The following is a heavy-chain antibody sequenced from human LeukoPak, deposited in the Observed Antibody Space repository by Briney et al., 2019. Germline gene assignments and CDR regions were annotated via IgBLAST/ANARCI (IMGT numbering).Heavy chain of an antibody. V-gene: IGHV4-59*01. Sequence: SETLSLTCTVSGGSISSYYWSWIRQAPGKGLEWIGYIYYSGSTDYNPSLKSRVTISVDTSKIQFSLKLSSVTAADTAVYYCAKGNYDFWSGYLAWWGQGTLVTVSS. CDR2: IYYSGST. CDR3: AKGNYDFWSGYLAW. D-gene: IGHD3-3*01. CDR1: GGSISSYY. J-gene: IGHJ4*02.